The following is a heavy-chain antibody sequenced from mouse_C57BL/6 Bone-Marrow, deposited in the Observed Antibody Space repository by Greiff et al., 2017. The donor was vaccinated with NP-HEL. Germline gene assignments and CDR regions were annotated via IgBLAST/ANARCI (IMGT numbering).Heavy chain of an antibody. J-gene: IGHJ2*01. CDR2: ISSGSSTI. D-gene: IGHD2-5*01. V-gene: IGHV5-17*01. CDR3: ARFYYSNYYFDY. Sequence: EVQRVESGGGLVKPGGSLKLSCAASGFTFSDYGMHWVRQAPEKGLEWVAYISSGSSTIYYADTVQGRFTISRDNAKNTLFLQITSLRSEDTAMYYCARFYYSNYYFDYWGQGTTRTVSS. CDR1: GFTFSDYG.